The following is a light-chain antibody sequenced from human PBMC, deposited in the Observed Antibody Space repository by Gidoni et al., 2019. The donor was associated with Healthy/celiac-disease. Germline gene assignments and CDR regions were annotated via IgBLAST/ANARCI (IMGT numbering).Light chain of an antibody. J-gene: IGKJ2*03. CDR2: KAS. V-gene: IGKV1-5*03. CDR1: QSISSW. Sequence: IQMTQSPSTLSASVGDRVTITCRASQSISSWLDWYQQKPGKAPKLLIYKASSLESGVPSRFSGSGSGTEFTLTISSLQPDDFATYYCQQYNSYSPSFGQGTKLEIK. CDR3: QQYNSYSPS.